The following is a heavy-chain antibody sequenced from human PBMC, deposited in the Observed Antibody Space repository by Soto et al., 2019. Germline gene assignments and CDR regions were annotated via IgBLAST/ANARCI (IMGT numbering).Heavy chain of an antibody. CDR1: GYTFSTHW. CDR2: VYPGDSDT. Sequence: GESLKISCKGSGYTFSTHWIGWVRQMPGKGLEWMGIVYPGDSDTRYNPTFRGQVTISADKSISTAYLHWSRLDASDTAIYFCAGHFSPLGGMAKSPFDLWGQGTQVTVSS. V-gene: IGHV5-51*01. D-gene: IGHD3-16*01. CDR3: AGHFSPLGGMAKSPFDL. J-gene: IGHJ4*02.